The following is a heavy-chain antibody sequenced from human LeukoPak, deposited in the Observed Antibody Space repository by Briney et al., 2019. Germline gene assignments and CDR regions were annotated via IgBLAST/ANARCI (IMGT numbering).Heavy chain of an antibody. CDR3: AKAGDCGGDCYSDWFDP. CDR2: ISGSGGST. J-gene: IGHJ5*02. V-gene: IGHV3-23*01. Sequence: GGSLRLSCAASGFTFSSYGMSWVRQAPGKGLEWVSAISGSGGSTYYADSAKGRFTISRDNSKNTLYLQMNSLRAEDTAVYYCAKAGDCGGDCYSDWFDPWGQGTLVTVSS. D-gene: IGHD2-21*02. CDR1: GFTFSSYG.